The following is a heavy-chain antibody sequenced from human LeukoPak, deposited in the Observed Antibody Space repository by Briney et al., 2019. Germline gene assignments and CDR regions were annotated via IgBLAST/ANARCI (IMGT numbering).Heavy chain of an antibody. CDR3: ASGLWFFDY. CDR1: GFTFSDYY. J-gene: IGHJ4*02. D-gene: IGHD3-9*01. Sequence: RTGGSLRLSCAASGFTFSDYYMSWIRQAPGKGLEWVSYISSSSSYTNYADSVKGRFTISRDNAKNSLYLQMNSLRAEDTAVYYCASGLWFFDYWGQGTLVTVSS. CDR2: ISSSSSYT. V-gene: IGHV3-11*03.